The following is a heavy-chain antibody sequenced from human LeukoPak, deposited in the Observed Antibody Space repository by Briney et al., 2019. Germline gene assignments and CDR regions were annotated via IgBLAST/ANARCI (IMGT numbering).Heavy chain of an antibody. CDR2: ISGSEINT. CDR1: GFTFSSYA. D-gene: IGHD6-19*01. V-gene: IGHV3-23*01. J-gene: IGHJ4*02. Sequence: GGSLRLSCAASGFTFSSYAMSWVRQSPGKGLEWVSAISGSEINTYYADYVKGRFTISRDNSKNTLYLQMNSLRAEDTAVYYCAKDRIFLGSGAGTIDYWGQGTLVTVSS. CDR3: AKDRIFLGSGAGTIDY.